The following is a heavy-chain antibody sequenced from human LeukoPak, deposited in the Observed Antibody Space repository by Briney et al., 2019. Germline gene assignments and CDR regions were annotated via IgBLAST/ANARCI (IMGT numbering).Heavy chain of an antibody. V-gene: IGHV4-39*07. Sequence: SETLSLTCTVSGGSISSSSYYWGWIRQPPGKGLEWIGSIYYSGSTYYNPSLKSRVTISVDTSKNQFSLKLSSVTAADTAVYYCAIMGEIVVPSSDYWGQGTLVTVSS. D-gene: IGHD1-26*01. J-gene: IGHJ4*02. CDR1: GGSISSSSYY. CDR3: AIMGEIVVPSSDY. CDR2: IYYSGST.